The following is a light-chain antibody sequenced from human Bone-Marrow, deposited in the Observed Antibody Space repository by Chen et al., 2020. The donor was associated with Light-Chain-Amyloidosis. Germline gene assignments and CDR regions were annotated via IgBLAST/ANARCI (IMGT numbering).Light chain of an antibody. CDR1: SGSIATNY. J-gene: IGLJ3*02. CDR3: QSYQGSSQGV. CDR2: EDD. V-gene: IGLV6-57*01. Sequence: NFILTQPHSVSESPGKTVIISCTRSSGSIATNYVQWYQQRPGSSPTTVIYEDDQRPSGFPDRFSGSIDGSSNSASLTISGLKTEDEADYYCQSYQGSSQGVFGGGTKLTVL.